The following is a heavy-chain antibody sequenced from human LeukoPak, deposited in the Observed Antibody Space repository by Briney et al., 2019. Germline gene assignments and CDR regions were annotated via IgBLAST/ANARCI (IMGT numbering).Heavy chain of an antibody. CDR3: ARVGSPTTKGLKTTDWYQLPRYYYYYMDV. CDR2: ISAYNGNT. Sequence: ASVKVSCKASGYTFTSYGISWVRQAPGQGLEWMGWISAYNGNTNYAQKLQGRVTMTTDTSTSTAYMELRSLRSDDTAVYYCARVGSPTTKGLKTTDWYQLPRYYYYYMDVWGKGTTVTVSS. V-gene: IGHV1-18*01. J-gene: IGHJ6*03. D-gene: IGHD2-2*01. CDR1: GYTFTSYG.